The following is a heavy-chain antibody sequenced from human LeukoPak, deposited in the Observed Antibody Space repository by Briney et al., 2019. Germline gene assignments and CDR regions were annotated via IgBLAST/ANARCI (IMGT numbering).Heavy chain of an antibody. D-gene: IGHD4-23*01. CDR2: IYYSGRT. V-gene: IGHV4-59*01. Sequence: SESLSLTCTVSGGSISSYYWSWIRQPPGKGLEWIGYIYYSGRTNYNPSLKSRVPISVDTSNNQFSLKLSSVSTADTAVYYCERDPGLSTTVVTAGYYYYGMDVWGQGTTVTVSS. CDR1: GGSISSYY. CDR3: ERDPGLSTTVVTAGYYYYGMDV. J-gene: IGHJ6*02.